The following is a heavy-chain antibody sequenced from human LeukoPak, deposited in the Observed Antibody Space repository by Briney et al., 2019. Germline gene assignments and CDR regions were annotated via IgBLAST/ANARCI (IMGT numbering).Heavy chain of an antibody. Sequence: GGSLRLSCAASGFTFSSYAMSWVRQAPGNGLEWVSGISGGGGSTYYADFVKGRLTVSRDNSKNTLYLQMNSLGAEDTAVYYCARRWLQSNYYYYGMDVWGQGTTVTVSS. V-gene: IGHV3-23*01. D-gene: IGHD5-24*01. J-gene: IGHJ6*02. CDR1: GFTFSSYA. CDR3: ARRWLQSNYYYYGMDV. CDR2: ISGGGGST.